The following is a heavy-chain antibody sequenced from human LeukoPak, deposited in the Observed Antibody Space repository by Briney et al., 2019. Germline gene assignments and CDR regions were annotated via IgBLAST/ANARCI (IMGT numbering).Heavy chain of an antibody. CDR2: INAGNGNT. CDR3: ARAGGITMIVVAQDWFDP. V-gene: IGHV1-3*01. D-gene: IGHD3-22*01. Sequence: GASVKVSCKASGYTFTSYAMHWVRQAPGQRLEWMGWINAGNGNTKYSQKFQGRVTITRDTSASTAYMELSSLRSEDTAVYYCARAGGITMIVVAQDWFDPRGQGTLVTVSS. J-gene: IGHJ5*02. CDR1: GYTFTSYA.